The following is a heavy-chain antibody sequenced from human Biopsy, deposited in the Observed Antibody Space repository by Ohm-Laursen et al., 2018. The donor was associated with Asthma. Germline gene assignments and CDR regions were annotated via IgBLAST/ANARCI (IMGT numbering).Heavy chain of an antibody. J-gene: IGHJ4*02. Sequence: GTLSLPGTASGASIKSYYWTGTRHPPGREREGIGNIHYSGSTYSNPSLKSRVTISVDTSKKQISLRLSSVIAADTAVYYCAGFCSGGNCPDHWGQGTLVTVSS. CDR1: GASIKSYY. CDR3: AGFCSGGNCPDH. D-gene: IGHD2-15*01. CDR2: IHYSGST. V-gene: IGHV4-59*13.